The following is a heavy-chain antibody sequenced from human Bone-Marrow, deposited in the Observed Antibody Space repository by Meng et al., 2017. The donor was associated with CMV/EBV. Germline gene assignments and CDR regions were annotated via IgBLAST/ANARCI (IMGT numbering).Heavy chain of an antibody. CDR1: GFTFSNAW. V-gene: IGHV3-30-3*01. Sequence: GESLKISCAASGFTFSNAWMSWVRQAPGKGLEWVAVISYDGNNKYYTDSVKGRFTISRDNSKNTLYLQMDTLRPEDTAVYYCARDLSGGGMDYWGQGTLVTVSS. CDR2: ISYDGNNK. J-gene: IGHJ4*02. D-gene: IGHD3-16*01. CDR3: ARDLSGGGMDY.